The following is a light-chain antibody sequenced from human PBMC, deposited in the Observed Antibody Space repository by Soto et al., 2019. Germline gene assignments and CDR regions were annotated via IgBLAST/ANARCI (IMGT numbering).Light chain of an antibody. CDR2: EVS. J-gene: IGLJ1*01. CDR3: CSYAGSSSYV. CDR1: SSDVGSYNL. Sequence: QSVLTQPASVSGSPGQSITISYTGTSSDVGSYNLVSWCQQHPGKAPKLMIYEVSKRPSGVSNRFSGSKSGNTASLTISGLQAEDEADYYCCSYAGSSSYVFGTGTKVTVL. V-gene: IGLV2-23*02.